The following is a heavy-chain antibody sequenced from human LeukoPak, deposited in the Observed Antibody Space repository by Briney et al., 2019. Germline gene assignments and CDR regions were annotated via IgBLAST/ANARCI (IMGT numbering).Heavy chain of an antibody. J-gene: IGHJ4*02. D-gene: IGHD2-21*02. Sequence: PSETLSLTCAVYGGSFSGYYWSWIRQPPGKGLEWIGEINHSGSTNYNPSLKSRVTMSVDTSKNQFSLKLSSVTAADTAVYYCARAAYCGGDCYSFDYWGQGTLVTVSS. CDR1: GGSFSGYY. CDR3: ARAAYCGGDCYSFDY. CDR2: INHSGST. V-gene: IGHV4-34*01.